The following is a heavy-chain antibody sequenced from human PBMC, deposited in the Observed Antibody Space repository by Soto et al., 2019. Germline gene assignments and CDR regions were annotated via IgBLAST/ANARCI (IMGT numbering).Heavy chain of an antibody. CDR3: ARAGLRNYYDSSGYSRNYYYGMDV. D-gene: IGHD3-22*01. J-gene: IGHJ6*02. CDR1: GGSISSYY. Sequence: LSLTCTVSGGSISSYYWSWIRQPPGKGLEWIGFIYYSGSTNYNPSLKSRVTISVDTSKNQFSLKLSSVTAADTAVYYCARAGLRNYYDSSGYSRNYYYGMDVWGQGTTVTVSS. CDR2: IYYSGST. V-gene: IGHV4-59*01.